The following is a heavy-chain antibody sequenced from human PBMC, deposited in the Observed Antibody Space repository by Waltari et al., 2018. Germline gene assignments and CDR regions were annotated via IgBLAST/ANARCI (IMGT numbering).Heavy chain of an antibody. CDR2: IYHSGST. Sequence: QVQLQESVPGLVKPSETLSPPCTVSGYSISSCYYWGWHRQPPVKGMAWLGSIYHSGSTYYNPSLKSRVTISVDTSKNQFSLKLSSVTAADTAVYYCAGTMVRGVQYYFDYWGQGTLVTVSS. CDR3: AGTMVRGVQYYFDY. J-gene: IGHJ4*02. V-gene: IGHV4-38-2*02. CDR1: GYSISSCYY. D-gene: IGHD3-10*01.